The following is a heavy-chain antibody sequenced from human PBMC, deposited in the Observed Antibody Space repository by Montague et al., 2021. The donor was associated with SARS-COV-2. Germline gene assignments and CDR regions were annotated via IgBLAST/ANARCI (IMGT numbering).Heavy chain of an antibody. V-gene: IGHV4-39*01. J-gene: IGHJ4*02. CDR3: GRHGGHSYAHFAY. CDR1: GGSISSSSYY. Sequence: SETLSLTCTVSGGSISSSSYYWGWIRQPPGKGLEWIGSIYYSGSTYYNASLKGRVTISVDTSKNQFSLKLTSVTAADTAVYYCGRHGGHSYAHFAYWGQGTLVIVSS. CDR2: IYYSGST. D-gene: IGHD5-18*01.